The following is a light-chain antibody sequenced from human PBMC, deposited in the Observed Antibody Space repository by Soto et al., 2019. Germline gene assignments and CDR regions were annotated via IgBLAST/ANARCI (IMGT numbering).Light chain of an antibody. V-gene: IGKV3-11*01. CDR1: QYITIY. Sequence: EIVLTQSPATLSLSPGERATLSCRASQYITIYLAWYQQKPGQAPRLLIYGASTRATGIPARFSGGGSGTEFTLTISSLQPEDFEIYYCQQYSNLPITFGQGTLLEI. CDR2: GAS. CDR3: QQYSNLPIT. J-gene: IGKJ5*01.